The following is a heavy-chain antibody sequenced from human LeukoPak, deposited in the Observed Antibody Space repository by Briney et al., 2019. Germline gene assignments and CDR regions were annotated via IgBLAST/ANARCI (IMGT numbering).Heavy chain of an antibody. V-gene: IGHV4-30-2*01. Sequence: PSQTLSLTCTVSGGTISSGGYYWSWIRQPPGKGLEWIGYIYHSGSTNYNPSLKSRVTISVDTSKNQFSLKLSSVTAADTAVYYCARGTILLPFDIWGQGTMVTVSS. CDR1: GGTISSGGYY. CDR2: IYHSGST. J-gene: IGHJ3*02. D-gene: IGHD3-3*01. CDR3: ARGTILLPFDI.